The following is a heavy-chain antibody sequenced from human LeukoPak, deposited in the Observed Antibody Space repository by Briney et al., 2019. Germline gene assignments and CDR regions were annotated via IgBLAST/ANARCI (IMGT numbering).Heavy chain of an antibody. D-gene: IGHD3-10*01. V-gene: IGHV3-23*01. CDR2: ISGSGGST. J-gene: IGHJ4*02. CDR1: GFTFSSYA. Sequence: GGSLRLSCAASGFTFSSYAMSWVRQAPGKGLERVSAISGSGGSTYYADSVKGRFTISRDNSKNTLYLQMNSLRAEDTAVYYCAKVKKYSYYYGSGTASPFDYWGQGTLVTVSS. CDR3: AKVKKYSYYYGSGTASPFDY.